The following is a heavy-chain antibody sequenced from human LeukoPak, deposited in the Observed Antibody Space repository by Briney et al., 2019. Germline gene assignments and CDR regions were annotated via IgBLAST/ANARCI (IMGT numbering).Heavy chain of an antibody. CDR2: SCYSGTT. Sequence: PSETLSLTCTVSGGSISSGDYCWSWIRQPPGKGLEWVGYSCYSGTTYYNPSLKSRHTISVDTSKNQFSLKLRSVTAAYTAVYYCARESEQHPYNWFDPWGQGTLVTVSS. CDR1: GGSISSGDYC. D-gene: IGHD6-13*01. CDR3: ARESEQHPYNWFDP. V-gene: IGHV4-30-4*01. J-gene: IGHJ5*02.